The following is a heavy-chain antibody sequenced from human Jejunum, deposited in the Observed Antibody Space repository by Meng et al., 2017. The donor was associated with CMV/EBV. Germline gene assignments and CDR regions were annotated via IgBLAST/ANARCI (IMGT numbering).Heavy chain of an antibody. D-gene: IGHD2/OR15-2a*01. Sequence: FTFSSYAMNWVRQAPGKGLEWVASISPSSSSIYYADSMKGRFTISRDNTKKSLYLQMNSLRAEDTAVYYCARGIIIVPNAYYFDSWGQGTLVTVSS. V-gene: IGHV3-21*01. CDR3: ARGIIIVPNAYYFDS. J-gene: IGHJ4*02. CDR1: FTFSSYA. CDR2: ISPSSSSI.